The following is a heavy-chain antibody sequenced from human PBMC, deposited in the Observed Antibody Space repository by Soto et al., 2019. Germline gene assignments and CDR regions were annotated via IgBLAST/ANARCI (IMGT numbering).Heavy chain of an antibody. CDR2: IKSSRSAK. CDR1: GFTFSDYW. Sequence: PGGSLRLSCAVSGFTFSDYWMNWVRQATGKGLEWVANIKSSRSAKYYVDSVKGRFTVSRDNAKNSLYLQMNSLRDEGTAVYYCARFREGQWLNLPFRYYYYGMDVWGQGTTVTVSS. J-gene: IGHJ6*02. V-gene: IGHV3-48*02. CDR3: ARFREGQWLNLPFRYYYYGMDV. D-gene: IGHD3-22*01.